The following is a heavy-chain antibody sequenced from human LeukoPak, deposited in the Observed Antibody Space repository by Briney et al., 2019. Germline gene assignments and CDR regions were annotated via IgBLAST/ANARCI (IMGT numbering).Heavy chain of an antibody. CDR1: GFTFDDYA. CDR2: ISWNSGSI. J-gene: IGHJ5*02. V-gene: IGHV3-9*01. CDR3: ARDRAPDTAIWFDP. D-gene: IGHD5-18*01. Sequence: GGSLRLSCAASGFTFDDYAMHWVRQAPGKGLEWVSGISWNSGSIGYADSVKGRFTISRDNAKNSLYLQMNSLRAEDTAVYYCARDRAPDTAIWFDPWGQGTLVTVSS.